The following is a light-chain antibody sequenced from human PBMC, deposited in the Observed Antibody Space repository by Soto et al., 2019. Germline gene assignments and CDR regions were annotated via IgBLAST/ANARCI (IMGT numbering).Light chain of an antibody. CDR2: DAS. Sequence: DIQMTQFPSPLSESFGDRVPXXXRASQDIGTWLAWXQQKPGXXPXXLIYDASRLGSGVPSRLSDSGSGTEFTLTISSMQPDDFATYDCQQYQTYATFGQGTRLEIK. V-gene: IGKV1-5*01. CDR3: QQYQTYAT. CDR1: QDIGTW. J-gene: IGKJ5*01.